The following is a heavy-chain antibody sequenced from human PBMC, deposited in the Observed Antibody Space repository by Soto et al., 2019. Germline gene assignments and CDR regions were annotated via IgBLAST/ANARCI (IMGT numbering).Heavy chain of an antibody. D-gene: IGHD2-2*01. CDR3: ARLVLYCSSTSCYSYYYYYGMDV. J-gene: IGHJ6*02. V-gene: IGHV4-34*01. CDR1: GGSFSNYY. CDR2: INHSGST. Sequence: QVQLQQWGAGLLKPSETLSLTCAVYGGSFSNYYWSWIRQPPGKGLEWIGEINHSGSTNYNPSLKSRVTISVDTSKNQFSLQLSSVTAADTAVYYCARLVLYCSSTSCYSYYYYYGMDVWGQGTTVTVSS.